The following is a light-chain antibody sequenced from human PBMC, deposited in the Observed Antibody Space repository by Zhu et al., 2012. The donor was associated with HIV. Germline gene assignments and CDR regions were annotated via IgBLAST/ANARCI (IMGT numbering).Light chain of an antibody. J-gene: IGKJ4*01. CDR2: DAS. CDR3: QQRSSWPLT. V-gene: IGKV3-11*01. Sequence: IVLTQSPATLSLSPGERATVSCRASRSVSSFVAWYQQKPGQPPRLLIYDASKRATGIPARFSGSGSGTDLTLTISSLQPEDFALYYCQQRSSWPLTFGGGTKVEIK. CDR1: RSVSSF.